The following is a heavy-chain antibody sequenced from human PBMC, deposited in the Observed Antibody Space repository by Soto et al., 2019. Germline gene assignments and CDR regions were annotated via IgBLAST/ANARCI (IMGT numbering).Heavy chain of an antibody. Sequence: PSETLSLTGTVSGGSISSSYWSWIRQPPGKELEWVGYIYYTGSTYYSPSLKSRITISLDASRTQFSLKLSSVTAADTAVYYCARDFWFEELSGGYYQYAMDVWGQGTTVTVSS. J-gene: IGHJ6*02. CDR3: ARDFWFEELSGGYYQYAMDV. CDR1: GGSISSSY. CDR2: IYYTGST. V-gene: IGHV4-59*01. D-gene: IGHD3-10*01.